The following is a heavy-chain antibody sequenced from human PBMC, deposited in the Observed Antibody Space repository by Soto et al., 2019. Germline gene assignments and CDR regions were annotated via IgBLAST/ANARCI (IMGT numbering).Heavy chain of an antibody. D-gene: IGHD3-16*01. CDR1: GFSFSNYG. Sequence: QDQLMQSGAEVKKPGASLKVSCKVSGFSFSNYGISWVRQAPGQGLEWLGWISGHNGDTKYAQNLQGRVTMTADTSTSTAYMVLRSLTSDDTVVYYCARERGTYINCYYGMEVWGQGTTVTVSS. CDR3: ARERGTYINCYYGMEV. J-gene: IGHJ6*02. CDR2: ISGHNGDT. V-gene: IGHV1-18*01.